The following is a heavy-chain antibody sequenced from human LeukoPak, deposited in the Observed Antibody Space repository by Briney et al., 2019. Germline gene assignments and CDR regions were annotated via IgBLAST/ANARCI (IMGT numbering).Heavy chain of an antibody. Sequence: GGSLRLSCEASGFTFSDYWLSWVRQAPGKGLEGVANIHRDGGEKNDVDSVKGRFTISRDNAKKSLYLQMNSLRAEDTAVYYCATYKWIHLWSTPFDYWGQGTLVTVSS. D-gene: IGHD5-18*01. CDR2: IHRDGGEK. V-gene: IGHV3-7*01. CDR3: ATYKWIHLWSTPFDY. CDR1: GFTFSDYW. J-gene: IGHJ4*02.